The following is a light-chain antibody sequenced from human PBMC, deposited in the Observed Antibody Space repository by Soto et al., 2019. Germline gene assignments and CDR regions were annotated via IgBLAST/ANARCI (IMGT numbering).Light chain of an antibody. J-gene: IGLJ2*01. CDR1: SSNIGSNT. V-gene: IGLV1-44*01. CDR3: AAWDDSLNCVV. CDR2: SNN. Sequence: QSVLTQPPSASGTPGQRVTISCSGSSSNIGSNTVNWHQQLPGTAPKLLIYSNNQRPSGVPDRFSGSKSGTSASLAISGLQSEDEADYYCAAWDDSLNCVVFGGGTKLTVL.